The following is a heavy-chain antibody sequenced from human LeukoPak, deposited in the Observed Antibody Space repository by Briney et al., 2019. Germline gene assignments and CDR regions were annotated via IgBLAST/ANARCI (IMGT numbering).Heavy chain of an antibody. CDR2: INHSGST. CDR1: GGSFSGYY. V-gene: IGHV4-34*01. J-gene: IGHJ5*02. D-gene: IGHD2-2*01. Sequence: SETLSLTCAVYGGSFSGYYWSWIRQPPGKGLEWIGEINHSGSTNYNPSLKSRVTISVDTSKNQFSLKLSSVTAADTAVYYCARGLVVVPAAISGVLRWFDPWGQGTLVTVSS. CDR3: ARGLVVVPAAISGVLRWFDP.